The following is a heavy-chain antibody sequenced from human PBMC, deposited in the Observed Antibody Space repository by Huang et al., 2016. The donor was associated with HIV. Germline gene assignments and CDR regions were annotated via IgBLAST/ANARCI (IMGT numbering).Heavy chain of an antibody. D-gene: IGHD3-22*01. Sequence: EVQLVETGGGLIQPGGSLRLSCAASGFTVTTSHISWVRRAQGKGLELISLIYSGGNTYYADSVKGRFTISRDNSKNTVYLQMNNLRAEDTAVYYCAGGDYDSSGYYQGYLYYMDVWGKGTTVTVSS. J-gene: IGHJ6*03. CDR3: AGGDYDSSGYYQGYLYYMDV. CDR2: IYSGGNT. V-gene: IGHV3-53*02. CDR1: GFTVTTSH.